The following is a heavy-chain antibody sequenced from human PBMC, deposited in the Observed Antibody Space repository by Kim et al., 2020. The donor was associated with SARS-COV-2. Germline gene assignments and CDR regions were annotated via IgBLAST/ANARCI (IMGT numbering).Heavy chain of an antibody. CDR3: ARVYCSGGSCYSTLYFDY. D-gene: IGHD2-15*01. J-gene: IGHJ4*02. V-gene: IGHV4-39*07. Sequence: KSRVTISVDTSKNQFSLKLSSVTAADTAVYYCARVYCSGGSCYSTLYFDYWGQGTLVTVSS.